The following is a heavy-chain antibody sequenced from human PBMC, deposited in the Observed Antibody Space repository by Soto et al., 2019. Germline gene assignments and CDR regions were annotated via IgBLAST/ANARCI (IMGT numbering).Heavy chain of an antibody. CDR1: GFTFSTYA. CDR2: ITNSGAGT. Sequence: EVQLLESGGGLVQPGGSLRLSCAASGFTFSTYAMSWVRQAPGKGLEWVSTITNSGAGTYYADSVKGRLTISRDNSKNTLYLQMNSLRAEDTAVYCCAKANRHGRGFQDYWGQGTLVTVSS. CDR3: AKANRHGRGFQDY. J-gene: IGHJ4*02. V-gene: IGHV3-23*01. D-gene: IGHD2-15*01.